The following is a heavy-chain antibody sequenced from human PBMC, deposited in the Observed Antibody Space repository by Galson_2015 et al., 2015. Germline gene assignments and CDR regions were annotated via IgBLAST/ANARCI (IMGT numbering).Heavy chain of an antibody. V-gene: IGHV1-18*03. J-gene: IGHJ3*01. CDR2: ISPYNGNA. CDR1: GYTFTNYA. Sequence: SVKVSCKASGYTFTNYAINWVRQAPGQGLEWMGWISPYNGNANYAQKLQGRVTMTTDTSTSTAYMEVRSLRSDDMALYYCARGVIAARPGDAFDVWGQGTMVTVSS. D-gene: IGHD6-6*01. CDR3: ARGVIAARPGDAFDV.